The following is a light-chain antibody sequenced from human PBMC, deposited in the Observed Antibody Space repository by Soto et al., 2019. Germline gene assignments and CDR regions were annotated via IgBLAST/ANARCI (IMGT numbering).Light chain of an antibody. CDR2: AAS. CDR3: QKTTSFPLT. Sequence: DIPMTQSPSSVSASVGDRVTITCRASQGIVSWLAWYQQKPGKAPKLLIYAASNLQSGVPLRFSGRGSGTDFTLTISSLQPEDFATYYCQKTTSFPLTLGGGTKVEIK. V-gene: IGKV1-12*01. J-gene: IGKJ4*01. CDR1: QGIVSW.